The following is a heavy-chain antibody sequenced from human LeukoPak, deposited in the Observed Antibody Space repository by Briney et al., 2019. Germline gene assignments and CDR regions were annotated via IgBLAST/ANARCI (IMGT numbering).Heavy chain of an antibody. Sequence: PSETLSLTCTVSGGSISSYYWSWLRQPPGKGLEWIGYIYYSGSTNYNPSLKSRVTISVDTSKNQFSLKLSSVTAADTAVYYCARHTRAARRGSVGFDYWGQGTLVTVSS. CDR3: ARHTRAARRGSVGFDY. V-gene: IGHV4-59*08. CDR2: IYYSGST. J-gene: IGHJ4*02. D-gene: IGHD6-6*01. CDR1: GGSISSYY.